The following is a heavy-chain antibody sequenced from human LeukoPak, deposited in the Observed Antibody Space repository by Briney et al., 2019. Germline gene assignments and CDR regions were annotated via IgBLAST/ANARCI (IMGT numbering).Heavy chain of an antibody. D-gene: IGHD6-6*01. Sequence: ASETLSLTCTVSGGSISSYYWSWIRQPPGKGLEWIGEINHSGSTNYNPSLKSRVTISVDTSKNQFSLKLSSVTAADTAVYYCARLWRQLVSHYYYYYMDVWGKGTTVTVSS. CDR2: INHSGST. J-gene: IGHJ6*03. CDR1: GGSISSYY. V-gene: IGHV4-34*01. CDR3: ARLWRQLVSHYYYYYMDV.